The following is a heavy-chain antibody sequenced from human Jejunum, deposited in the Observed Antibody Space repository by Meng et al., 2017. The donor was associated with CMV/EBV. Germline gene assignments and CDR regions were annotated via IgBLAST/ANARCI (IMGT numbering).Heavy chain of an antibody. V-gene: IGHV3-30*04. D-gene: IGHD1-26*01. CDR1: FTFRSYA. CDR3: AALNSGTYGARGYFDY. J-gene: IGHJ4*02. Sequence: FTFRSYAMHWVRQAPGKGLEWVAVISYDGSIGYYADSVKGRFTISRDNSKNTLYLQVNSLSAEDTAIYYCAALNSGTYGARGYFDYWGQGTLVTVSS. CDR2: ISYDGSIG.